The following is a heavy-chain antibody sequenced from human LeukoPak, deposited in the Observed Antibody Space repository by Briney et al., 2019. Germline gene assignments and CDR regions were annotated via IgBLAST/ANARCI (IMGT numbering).Heavy chain of an antibody. CDR3: ATNLGYSSGWTFDY. CDR1: GFTFSSYE. Sequence: GGSLRLSCAASGFTFSSYEMNWVRQAPGKGLEWVSYISSSGSTIYYADSVKGRFTISRDNSKNTLYLQMNSLRAEDTAVYYCATNLGYSSGWTFDYWGQGPWSPSPQ. V-gene: IGHV3-48*03. J-gene: IGHJ4*02. CDR2: ISSSGSTI. D-gene: IGHD6-19*01.